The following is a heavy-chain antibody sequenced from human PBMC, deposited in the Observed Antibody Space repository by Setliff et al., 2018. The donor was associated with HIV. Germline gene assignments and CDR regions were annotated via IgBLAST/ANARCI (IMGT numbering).Heavy chain of an antibody. CDR2: IYHSGST. D-gene: IGHD3-3*01. Sequence: PSETLSLTCAVSNYSINSGYYWGWIRQPPGTGLEWIGSIYHSGSTYYNPSLKSRVTISVDTSKNQVSLRLTSVTAADTAVYYCARQSITIFGVVISGFDPWGQGTLVTVSS. CDR3: ARQSITIFGVVISGFDP. CDR1: NYSINSGYY. J-gene: IGHJ5*02. V-gene: IGHV4-38-2*01.